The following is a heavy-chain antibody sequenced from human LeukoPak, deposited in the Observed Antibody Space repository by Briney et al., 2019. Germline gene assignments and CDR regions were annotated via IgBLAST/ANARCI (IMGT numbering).Heavy chain of an antibody. CDR3: ARTGDVVVVAATQGDAFDI. CDR1: GGSISSYY. Sequence: SETLSLTCTVSGGSISSYYWSWIRQPAGKGLEWIGRIYTSGSTNYNPSLKSRVTMSVDTSKNQFSLKLSSVTAADTAVYYCARTGDVVVVAATQGDAFDIWGQGTMVTVSS. CDR2: IYTSGST. J-gene: IGHJ3*02. V-gene: IGHV4-4*07. D-gene: IGHD2-15*01.